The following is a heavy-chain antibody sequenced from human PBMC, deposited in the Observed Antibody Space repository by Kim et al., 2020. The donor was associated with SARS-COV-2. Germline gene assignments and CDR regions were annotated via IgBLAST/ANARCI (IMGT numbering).Heavy chain of an antibody. CDR1: GFTFSSYG. D-gene: IGHD2-15*01. CDR3: AKDEDIVVVVAAGYGMDV. CDR2: ISYDGSNK. Sequence: GGSLRLSCAASGFTFSSYGMHWVRQAPGKGLEWVAVISYDGSNKYYADSVKGRFTISRDNSKNTLYLQMNSLRAEDTAVYYCAKDEDIVVVVAAGYGMDVWGQGTTVTVSS. J-gene: IGHJ6*02. V-gene: IGHV3-30*18.